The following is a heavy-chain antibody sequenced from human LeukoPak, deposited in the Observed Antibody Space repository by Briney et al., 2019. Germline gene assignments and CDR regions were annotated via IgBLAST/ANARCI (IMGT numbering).Heavy chain of an antibody. CDR1: GFTFSSYA. D-gene: IGHD3-10*01. CDR2: ISSNGGTT. CDR3: ARSLEEVIRGVRRPRQGLV. J-gene: IGHJ4*02. Sequence: GGSLRLSCAASGFTFSSYAMYWVRQAPGKGLEYVSGISSNGGTTYYANSVKGRFTISRDNSKNTLSLQMGSLRAEDMAVYYCARSLEEVIRGVRRPRQGLVWGQGTLVTVSS. V-gene: IGHV3-64*01.